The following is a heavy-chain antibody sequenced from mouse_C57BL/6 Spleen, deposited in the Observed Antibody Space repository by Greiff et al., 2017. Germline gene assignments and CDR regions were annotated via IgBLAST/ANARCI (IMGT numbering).Heavy chain of an antibody. D-gene: IGHD1-1*01. CDR1: GYTFTDYN. CDR3: ARGLYYGSSYDAY. CDR2: INPNNGGT. V-gene: IGHV1-18*01. Sequence: EVQLQQSGPELVKPGASVKIPCKASGYTFTDYNMDWVKQSHGKSLELIGDINPNNGGTIYNQKFKGKATLTVDKSSSTAYMELRSLTSEDTAVYYCARGLYYGSSYDAYWGQGTLVTVSA. J-gene: IGHJ3*01.